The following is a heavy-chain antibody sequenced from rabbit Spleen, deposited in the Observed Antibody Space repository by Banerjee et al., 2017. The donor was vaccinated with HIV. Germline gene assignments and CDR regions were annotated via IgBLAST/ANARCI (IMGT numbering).Heavy chain of an antibody. Sequence: QSLEESGGDLVKPGASLTLTCIASGVSFSGNSYMCWVRQALGKGLEWIACIDTGGSGFTYFANWAKGRFTISKTSSTTVTLLMTSLTAADTATYFCARDTSSSFSSYGMDLWGQGTLVTVS. J-gene: IGHJ6*01. D-gene: IGHD1-1*01. V-gene: IGHV1S40*01. CDR1: GVSFSGNSY. CDR3: ARDTSSSFSSYGMDL. CDR2: IDTGGSGFT.